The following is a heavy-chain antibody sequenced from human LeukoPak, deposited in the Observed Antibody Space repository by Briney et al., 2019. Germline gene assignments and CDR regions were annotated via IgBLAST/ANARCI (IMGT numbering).Heavy chain of an antibody. CDR1: GFTFSSYS. J-gene: IGHJ4*02. D-gene: IGHD2-15*01. V-gene: IGHV3-21*01. CDR2: ISSSSSYI. CDR3: ARDTPDWCSGGSCYSRWVYFDY. Sequence: GSLRLSCAASGFTFSSYSMNWVRQAPGKGLEWVSSISSSSSYIYYADSVKGRFTISRDNAKNSLYLQMNSLRAEDTAVYYCARDTPDWCSGGSCYSRWVYFDYWGQGTLVTVSS.